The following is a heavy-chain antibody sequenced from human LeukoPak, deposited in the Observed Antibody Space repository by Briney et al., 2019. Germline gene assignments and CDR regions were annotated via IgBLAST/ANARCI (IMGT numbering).Heavy chain of an antibody. J-gene: IGHJ3*02. D-gene: IGHD3-22*01. CDR1: GGSVSSGDYY. CDR2: IYYSGST. CDR3: ARRAVYYYDSSGYAFDI. Sequence: SQTLSLTCTVSGGSVSSGDYYWSWIRQPPGKGLEWIGYIYYSGSTYYNPSLKSRVTISVDTSKNQFSLKLSSVTAADTAVYYYARRAVYYYDSSGYAFDIWGQGTMVTVSS. V-gene: IGHV4-30-4*01.